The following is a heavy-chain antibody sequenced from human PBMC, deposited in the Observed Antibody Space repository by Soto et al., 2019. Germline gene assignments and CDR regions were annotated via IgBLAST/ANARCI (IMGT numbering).Heavy chain of an antibody. V-gene: IGHV3-23*01. CDR3: AKVGTYDFWSGYDSAFDI. CDR2: ISGSGGGT. J-gene: IGHJ3*02. Sequence: EVLLLESGGGLVQPGGSLRLSCAASGFTFSNYAMSWVRQAPGKGLEWVSGISGSGGGTDYADSVKGRFTISRDNSKNTVYLQMNSLRAEDTAVYYCAKVGTYDFWSGYDSAFDIWGQGTMVTVSS. CDR1: GFTFSNYA. D-gene: IGHD3-3*01.